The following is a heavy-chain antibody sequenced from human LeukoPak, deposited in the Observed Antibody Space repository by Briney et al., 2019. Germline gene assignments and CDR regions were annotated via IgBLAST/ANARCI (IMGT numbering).Heavy chain of an antibody. J-gene: IGHJ4*02. CDR1: GFTFSTYS. V-gene: IGHV3-48*02. D-gene: IGHD1-26*01. CDR2: ISSTSTI. CDR3: ARDPPYSGAWPTYHSLDY. Sequence: GGSLRLSCATSGFTFSTYSMNWVRQAPGKGLEWVSYISSTSTIYYADSVKGRFTISRDNAMNSLYLQMNSLRDEDTAVYYCARDPPYSGAWPTYHSLDYWGQGTLVTVSS.